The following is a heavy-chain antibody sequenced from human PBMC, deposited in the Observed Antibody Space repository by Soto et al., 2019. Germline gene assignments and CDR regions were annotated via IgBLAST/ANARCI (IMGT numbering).Heavy chain of an antibody. J-gene: IGHJ4*02. D-gene: IGHD2-15*01. CDR1: GYTFTSYG. Sequence: ASVKVSCKASGYTFTSYGISWVRQAPGQGLEWMGWISAYNGNTNYAQKLQGRVTMTTDTSTSTANKELRSLRSDDTAVYYCVVAAQPYYFDYWGQGTLVTVSS. CDR3: VVAAQPYYFDY. CDR2: ISAYNGNT. V-gene: IGHV1-18*01.